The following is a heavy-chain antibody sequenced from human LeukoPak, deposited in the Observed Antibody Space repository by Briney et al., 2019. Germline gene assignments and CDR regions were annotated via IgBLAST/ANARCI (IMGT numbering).Heavy chain of an antibody. D-gene: IGHD2-2*01. CDR3: ARGVVVPAAILRDYYYYYMDV. Sequence: AAVKVSCKASGYTFTSYGISWVRQSPGQGLEWMGWISAYNGNTNYAQKLQGRITMTTDTSRSTAYMELRSLRSDDTGVYYCARGVVVPAAILRDYYYYYMDVWGKGTTVTVSS. J-gene: IGHJ6*03. CDR1: GYTFTSYG. V-gene: IGHV1-18*01. CDR2: ISAYNGNT.